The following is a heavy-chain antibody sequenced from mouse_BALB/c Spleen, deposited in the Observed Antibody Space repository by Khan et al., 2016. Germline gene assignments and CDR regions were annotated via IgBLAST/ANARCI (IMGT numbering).Heavy chain of an antibody. CDR2: IDPANGNT. V-gene: IGHV14-3*02. CDR3: DRSPYDYDGGFAY. D-gene: IGHD2-4*01. Sequence: VQLQQPGAELVKPGASVKLSCTASGFTIKDTYMHWVKQRPEQGLEWIGRIDPANGNTKYDPKFQGKATITADTSSNTAYLQLSSLTSEDTAVLYCDRSPYDYDGGFAYWGQGTPVTVSA. CDR1: GFTIKDTY. J-gene: IGHJ3*01.